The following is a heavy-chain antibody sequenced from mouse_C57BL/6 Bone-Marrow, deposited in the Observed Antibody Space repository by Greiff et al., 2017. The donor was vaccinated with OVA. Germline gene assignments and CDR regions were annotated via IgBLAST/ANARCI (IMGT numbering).Heavy chain of an antibody. J-gene: IGHJ1*03. Sequence: EVQGVESGGGLVKPGGSLKLSCAASGFTFSSYTMSWVRQTPEKRLEWVATISGGGGNTYYPDSVKGRFTISRDNAKNTLYLQMSSLRSEDTALYYCARHEGWLRYFDVWGTGTTVTVSS. CDR1: GFTFSSYT. D-gene: IGHD2-3*01. V-gene: IGHV5-9*01. CDR3: ARHEGWLRYFDV. CDR2: ISGGGGNT.